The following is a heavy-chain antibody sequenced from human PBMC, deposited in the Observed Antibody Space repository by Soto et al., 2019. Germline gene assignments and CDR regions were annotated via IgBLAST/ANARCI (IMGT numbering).Heavy chain of an antibody. V-gene: IGHV3-48*02. CDR3: ARDPPHTVTTTFDY. CDR1: GFTFSTYS. Sequence: EVQLVESGGGLVQPGGSLRLSCAASGFTFSTYSMNWVRQAPGKGLEWVSYISRSSTTIYYGDSVKGRFNISRDNAKNSLYLQMNSLRDEDTAVYYCARDPPHTVTTTFDYWGQGTLVTVSS. D-gene: IGHD4-17*01. CDR2: ISRSSTTI. J-gene: IGHJ4*02.